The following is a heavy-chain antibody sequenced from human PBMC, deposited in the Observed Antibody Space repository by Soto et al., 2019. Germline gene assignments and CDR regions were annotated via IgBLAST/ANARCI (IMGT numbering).Heavy chain of an antibody. CDR2: INPSSGST. CDR3: ARETYYYDSSGYSPSYYGMDV. J-gene: IGHJ6*02. V-gene: IGHV1-46*03. D-gene: IGHD3-22*01. CDR1: GYTFTSYY. Sequence: QVQLVQSGAEVKKPGASVKVSCKASGYTFTSYYMHWVRQAPGQGLEWMGIINPSSGSTSYAQKFQGRVTMTRDTSTRTVYMELSSLRSEDTAVYYCARETYYYDSSGYSPSYYGMDVWGQGTTVTVSS.